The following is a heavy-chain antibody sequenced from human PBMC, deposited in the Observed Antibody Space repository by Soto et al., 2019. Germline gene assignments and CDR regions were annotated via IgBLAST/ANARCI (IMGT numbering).Heavy chain of an antibody. CDR3: ARYSSGWYFDY. J-gene: IGHJ4*02. Sequence: SETLSLTCTVSGGSISSSSYYWGWIRQPPGKGLEWIGSIYYSGSTYYNPSLKSRVTISVDTSKNQFSLKPSSVTAADTAVYYCARYSSGWYFDYWGQGTLVTVSS. CDR1: GGSISSSSYY. V-gene: IGHV4-39*01. D-gene: IGHD6-19*01. CDR2: IYYSGST.